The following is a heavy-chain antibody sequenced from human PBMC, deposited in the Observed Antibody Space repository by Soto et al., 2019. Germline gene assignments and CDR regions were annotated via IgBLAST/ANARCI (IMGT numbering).Heavy chain of an antibody. CDR3: ARVNDYVWGSYRSHCDY. Sequence: GASVKVSCKASGYTFTSYAIHWVRQAPGQRLEWMGWINAGNGNTKYSQKFQGRVTITRDTSASTAYMELSSLRSEDTAVYYCARVNDYVWGSYRSHCDYWGQGTLVTVSS. D-gene: IGHD3-16*02. J-gene: IGHJ4*02. CDR2: INAGNGNT. V-gene: IGHV1-3*01. CDR1: GYTFTSYA.